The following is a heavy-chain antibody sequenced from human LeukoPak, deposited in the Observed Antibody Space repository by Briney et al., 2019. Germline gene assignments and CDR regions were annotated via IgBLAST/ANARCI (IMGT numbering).Heavy chain of an antibody. V-gene: IGHV3-23*01. CDR3: AKGIAGSRSSSSPDY. Sequence: GGSLRLSCVDSGFTFTNAWMSWVRQAPGKGLQWVSAISGSDGSTNFADSVRGRFTISRDNSKNTLYLQIDSLRAEDTAIYYCAKGIAGSRSSSSPDYWGQGTLVTVSS. D-gene: IGHD2-2*01. CDR2: ISGSDGST. J-gene: IGHJ4*02. CDR1: GFTFTNAW.